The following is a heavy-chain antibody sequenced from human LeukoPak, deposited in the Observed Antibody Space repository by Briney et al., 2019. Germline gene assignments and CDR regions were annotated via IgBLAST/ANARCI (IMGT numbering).Heavy chain of an antibody. CDR2: IYPGDSDT. CDR1: GYSFTSYW. CDR3: ARQDDSGWYSY. D-gene: IGHD6-19*01. J-gene: IGHJ4*02. Sequence: GESMKISCKGSGYSFTSYWIGWVRQMPGKGLEWMGIIYPGDSDTRYSPSFQGQVTISADKSTGTAYLQWRSPKASDTAMYYCARQDDSGWYSYWGQGTLVTVSS. V-gene: IGHV5-51*01.